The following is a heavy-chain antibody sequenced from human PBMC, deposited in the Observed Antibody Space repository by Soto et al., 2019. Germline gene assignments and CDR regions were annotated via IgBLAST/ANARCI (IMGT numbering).Heavy chain of an antibody. J-gene: IGHJ4*02. V-gene: IGHV3-30-3*01. Sequence: GGSLRLSCAASGFTFSSYAMHWVRQAPGKGLEWVAVISYDGSNKYYADSVKGRFTISRDNSKNTLYLQMNSLRAEDTAVYYCARDMLLELRMGLELADYWGQGTLVTVSS. CDR1: GFTFSSYA. D-gene: IGHD1-7*01. CDR2: ISYDGSNK. CDR3: ARDMLLELRMGLELADY.